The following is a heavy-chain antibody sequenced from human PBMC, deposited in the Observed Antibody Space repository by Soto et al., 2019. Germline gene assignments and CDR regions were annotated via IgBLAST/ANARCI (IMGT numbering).Heavy chain of an antibody. CDR3: ARDYAYDSYYGMDV. Sequence: GGSLRLSCAASGCTFSSYGMHWVRQAPGKGLEWVAVIWYDGSNKYYADSVKGRFTISRDNSKNTLYLQMNSLRAEDTAVYYCARDYAYDSYYGMDVWGQGTTVTVSS. D-gene: IGHD3-22*01. J-gene: IGHJ6*02. CDR1: GCTFSSYG. V-gene: IGHV3-33*01. CDR2: IWYDGSNK.